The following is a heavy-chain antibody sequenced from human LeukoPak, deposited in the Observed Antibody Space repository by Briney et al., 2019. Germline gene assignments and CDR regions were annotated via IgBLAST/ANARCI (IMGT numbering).Heavy chain of an antibody. CDR2: ISYDGSNK. D-gene: IGHD2-21*02. CDR3: AKDGCGGDCYQDY. CDR1: GFTFSSYG. V-gene: IGHV3-30*18. Sequence: PGRSLRLSCAASGFTFSSYGMHWVRQAPGKGLEWVAVISYDGSNKYYADSVKGRFTISRDNSKNTLYLQMNSLRAEDTAVYYCAKDGCGGDCYQDYWGQGTLVTVSS. J-gene: IGHJ4*02.